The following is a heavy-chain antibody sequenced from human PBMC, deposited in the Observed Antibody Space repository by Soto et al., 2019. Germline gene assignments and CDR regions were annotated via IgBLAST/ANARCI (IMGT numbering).Heavy chain of an antibody. D-gene: IGHD6-19*01. CDR2: IIPILGIA. V-gene: IGHV1-69*08. CDR3: ARDNKSVADDAFDI. Sequence: QVQLVQSGAEVKKPGSSVKVSCKASGGTFSSYTISWVRQAPGQGLEWMGRIIPILGIANYAQKFQDRVTITADKSTSTADMELSSLRSEDTAVYYCARDNKSVADDAFDIWGQGTMVTVSS. CDR1: GGTFSSYT. J-gene: IGHJ3*02.